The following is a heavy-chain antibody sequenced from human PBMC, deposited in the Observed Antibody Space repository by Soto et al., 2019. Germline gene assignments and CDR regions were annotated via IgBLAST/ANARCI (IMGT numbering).Heavy chain of an antibody. Sequence: QVQLVQSGAEVQKPGSSVKVSCKASGGTFSSYTISWVRQAPGQGLEWMGRIIPILGIANYAQKFQGRVTITADKATSPAYRELSSMRSEDTAVYYRARDQGGYCFDPWGQGTLVTVSS. CDR3: ARDQGGYCFDP. CDR2: IIPILGIA. J-gene: IGHJ5*02. CDR1: GGTFSSYT. D-gene: IGHD3-16*01. V-gene: IGHV1-69*08.